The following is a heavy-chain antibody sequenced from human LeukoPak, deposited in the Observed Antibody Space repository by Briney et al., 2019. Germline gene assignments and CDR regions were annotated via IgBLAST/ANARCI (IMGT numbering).Heavy chain of an antibody. CDR3: ARNFPSSSDAFDI. V-gene: IGHV4-59*01. CDR1: GGSISSYY. Sequence: SETLSLTCTVSGGSISSYYWSWIRQPPGKGLEWIGYIYNSGSTNYNPSLKSRVTTSVDASKNQFSLKLSSVTAADTAVYYCARNFPSSSDAFDIWGQGTMVTVSS. J-gene: IGHJ3*02. D-gene: IGHD6-6*01. CDR2: IYNSGST.